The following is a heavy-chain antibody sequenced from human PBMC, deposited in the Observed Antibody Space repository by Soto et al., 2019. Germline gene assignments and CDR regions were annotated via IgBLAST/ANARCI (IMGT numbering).Heavy chain of an antibody. V-gene: IGHV5-51*01. D-gene: IGHD3-22*01. CDR1: GYSFTSYW. J-gene: IGHJ4*02. Sequence: GESLKISCKGSGYSFTSYWIGWVRQMPGKGLEWMGIIYPGDSDTRYSPSFQGQVTISADKSISTAYLQWSSLKASDTAMYYCARLKEGNYYDSIGYYFSVFDYWGQGTLVTVSS. CDR3: ARLKEGNYYDSIGYYFSVFDY. CDR2: IYPGDSDT.